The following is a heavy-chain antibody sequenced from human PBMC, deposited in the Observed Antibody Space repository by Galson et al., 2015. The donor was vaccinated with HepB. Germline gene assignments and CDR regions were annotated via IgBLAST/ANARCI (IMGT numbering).Heavy chain of an antibody. V-gene: IGHV1-69*13. CDR2: IIPLFDIT. CDR3: ARANIVGTKANHFSELEV. D-gene: IGHD5-12*01. CDR1: GDTFSIHA. J-gene: IGHJ6*02. Sequence: SVKVSCKASGDTFSIHAISWVRQAPGQGLEWMGVIIPLFDITNYARRFEGRVTITADDSASTVYMELSSLRSEDTAVYYCARANIVGTKANHFSELEVLGQGTTVPVSS.